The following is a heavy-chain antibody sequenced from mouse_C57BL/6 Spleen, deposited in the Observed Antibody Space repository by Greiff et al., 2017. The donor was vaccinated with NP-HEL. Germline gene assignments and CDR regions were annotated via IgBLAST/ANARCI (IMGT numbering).Heavy chain of an antibody. J-gene: IGHJ2*01. V-gene: IGHV5-6*01. Sequence: VQLKQSGGDLVKPGGSLKLSCAASGFTFSSYGMSWVRQTPDKRLEWVATISSGGSYTYYPDSVKGRFTISRDNAKNTLYLQMSSLKSEDTAMYYCARPRGGTTGFDYWGQGTTLTVSS. D-gene: IGHD4-1*01. CDR1: GFTFSSYG. CDR2: ISSGGSYT. CDR3: ARPRGGTTGFDY.